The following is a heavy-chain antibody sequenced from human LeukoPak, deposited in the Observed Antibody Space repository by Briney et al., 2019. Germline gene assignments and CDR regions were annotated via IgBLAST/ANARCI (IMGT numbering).Heavy chain of an antibody. CDR3: ARDHCSSTSCYWDY. D-gene: IGHD2-2*01. CDR1: GFTFSDYY. V-gene: IGHV3-11*01. J-gene: IGHJ4*02. CDR2: ISSSGSTI. Sequence: GGSLRLSCAASGFTFSDYYMSWIRQAPGKGLEWVSYISSSGSTIYYADSVKGRFTISRDNAMNSLYLQMNSLRAEDTAVYYCARDHCSSTSCYWDYWGQGTLVTVSS.